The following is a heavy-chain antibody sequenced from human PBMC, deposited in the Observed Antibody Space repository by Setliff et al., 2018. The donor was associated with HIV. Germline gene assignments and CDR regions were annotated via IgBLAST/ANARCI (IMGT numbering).Heavy chain of an antibody. CDR3: ARLGGICSGGSCAALAYTMDV. CDR2: IYPGDSDT. Sequence: GESLKISCKGSGYSFSSYWIGWVRQMPGKGLEWMGIIYPGDSDTRYSPSFQGQVTISADKSISTAYLQCSSLKASDTAMYYCARLGGICSGGSCAALAYTMDVWGQGTTVTVSS. V-gene: IGHV5-51*01. J-gene: IGHJ6*02. D-gene: IGHD2-15*01. CDR1: GYSFSSYW.